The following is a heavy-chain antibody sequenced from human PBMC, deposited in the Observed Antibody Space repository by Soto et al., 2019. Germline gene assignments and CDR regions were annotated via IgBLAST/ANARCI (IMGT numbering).Heavy chain of an antibody. D-gene: IGHD1-1*01. V-gene: IGHV4-4*07. Sequence: PSGTLSLTCTVSGASISGFYWSWIRKSAGKGLEWIGRIYATGTTDYNPSLKSRVMMSVDTSKKKFSLKLRSVTAADTAVYYCVRDGTKTLWDWFDPWGQGISVTVSS. CDR1: GASISGFY. CDR2: IYATGTT. J-gene: IGHJ5*02. CDR3: VRDGTKTLWDWFDP.